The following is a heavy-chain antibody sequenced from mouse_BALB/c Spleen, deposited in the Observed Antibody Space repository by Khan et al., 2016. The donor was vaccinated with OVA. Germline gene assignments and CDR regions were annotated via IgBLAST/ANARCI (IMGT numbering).Heavy chain of an antibody. CDR3: GGLAYYWAGEGFAY. CDR1: GFTFSTYG. J-gene: IGHJ3*01. Sequence: EVELVESGGDLVKPGGSLKLSCAASGFTFSTYGMSWVRQTPDKRLEWVATVSTGGGYTYYPDSVKGRFTISRDNAKNTLYMQMSSLKSEDTALFYCGGLAYYWAGEGFAYWGQGTLVTVSA. V-gene: IGHV5-6*01. D-gene: IGHD1-1*01. CDR2: VSTGGGYT.